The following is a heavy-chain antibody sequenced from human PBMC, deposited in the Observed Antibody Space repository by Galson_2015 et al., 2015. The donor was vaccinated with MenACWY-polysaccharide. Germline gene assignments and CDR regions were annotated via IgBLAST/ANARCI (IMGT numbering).Heavy chain of an antibody. CDR3: ARDYCTRSTCSGMDV. CDR2: ISYDATNK. V-gene: IGHV3-30-3*01. D-gene: IGHD2-8*01. Sequence: SLRFSCAASGFTFSSFAMHWVRQAPGKGLDWVAVISYDATNKFYADSVKGRFTVSRDNSAKTVHLEMNSLRAEDTATYYCARDYCTRSTCSGMDVRGQGTAVTFSS. CDR1: GFTFSSFA. J-gene: IGHJ6*01.